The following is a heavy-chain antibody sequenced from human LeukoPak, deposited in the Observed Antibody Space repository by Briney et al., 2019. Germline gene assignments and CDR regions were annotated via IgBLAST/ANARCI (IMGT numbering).Heavy chain of an antibody. Sequence: GGSLRLSCAASGFTFSDYYMSWIRQAPGKGLEWVSYISSSGSTIYYADSVKGRSTISRDNAKNSLYLQMNSLRAEDTAVYYCARASQSGSYYDDYYGMDVWGQGTTVTVSS. J-gene: IGHJ6*02. CDR1: GFTFSDYY. V-gene: IGHV3-11*01. CDR3: ARASQSGSYYDDYYGMDV. CDR2: ISSSGSTI. D-gene: IGHD1-26*01.